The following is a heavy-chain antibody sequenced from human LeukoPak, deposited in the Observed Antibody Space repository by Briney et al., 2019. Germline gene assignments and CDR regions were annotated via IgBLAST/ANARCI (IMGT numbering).Heavy chain of an antibody. J-gene: IGHJ4*02. CDR1: GFTFSNYA. CDR2: ISGSGGST. CDR3: AKDPGYTSGSSFFDY. D-gene: IGHD6-19*01. V-gene: IGHV3-23*01. Sequence: GGSLRLSCAASGFTFSNYAMSWVRQAPGKGLERVSAISGSGGSTYYADSVKGRFTISRDNSKNTLYLQMNSLRVEDTAVYYCAKDPGYTSGSSFFDYWGQGTLVTVSS.